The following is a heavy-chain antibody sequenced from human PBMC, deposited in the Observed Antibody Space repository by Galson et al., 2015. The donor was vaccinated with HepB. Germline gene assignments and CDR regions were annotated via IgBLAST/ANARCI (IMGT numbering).Heavy chain of an antibody. CDR3: ARGPGDYDSSGYYYVRAFDI. CDR2: ISYDGSNK. J-gene: IGHJ4*02. V-gene: IGHV3-30-3*01. Sequence: SLRLSCAASGFTFSSYAMHWVRQAPGKGLEWVAVISYDGSNKYYADSVKGRFTISRDNSKNTLYLQMNSLRAEDTAVYYCARGPGDYDSSGYYYVRAFDIWGQGTLVTVSS. CDR1: GFTFSSYA. D-gene: IGHD3-22*01.